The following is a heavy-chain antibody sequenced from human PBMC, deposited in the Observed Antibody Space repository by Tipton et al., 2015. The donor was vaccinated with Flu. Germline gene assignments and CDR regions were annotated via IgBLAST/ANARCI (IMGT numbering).Heavy chain of an antibody. CDR3: ARELKDLGYCSSTSCYRGIDP. CDR2: IYYRGST. V-gene: IGHV4-59*01. CDR1: GGSISSYY. D-gene: IGHD2-2*01. Sequence: TLSLTCTVSGGSISSYYWSWIRQPPGKGLEWIGYIYYRGSTNYNPSLKSPVTISVDTSKNQFSLRLTSVTAADTAVYYCARELKDLGYCSSTSCYRGIDPWGQGTLVTVSS. J-gene: IGHJ5*02.